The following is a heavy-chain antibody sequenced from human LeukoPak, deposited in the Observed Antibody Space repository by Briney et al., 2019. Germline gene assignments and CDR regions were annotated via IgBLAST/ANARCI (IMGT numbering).Heavy chain of an antibody. CDR1: GGSISSYY. Sequence: SETLSLTCTVSGGSISSYYWSWIRQPPGKGLERIGYIYYSGSTNYNPSLKSRVTISVDTSKNQFSLKLSSVTAADTAVYYCAREEPITMVRGVMGGNWFDPWGQGTLVTVSS. D-gene: IGHD3-10*01. V-gene: IGHV4-59*01. CDR3: AREEPITMVRGVMGGNWFDP. J-gene: IGHJ5*02. CDR2: IYYSGST.